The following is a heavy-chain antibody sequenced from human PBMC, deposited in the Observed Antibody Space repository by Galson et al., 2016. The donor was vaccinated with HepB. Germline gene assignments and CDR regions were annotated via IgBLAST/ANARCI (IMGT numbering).Heavy chain of an antibody. CDR2: IRGSGTST. J-gene: IGHJ4*02. Sequence: SLRLSCAASGFTFSSYAMSWVRQAPGKGLEWVSGIRGSGTSTYYADSVKGRFTISRDNCKNALHLQMNSLRAEDTAMYFCARHFSGSYWGQGTLVTVAS. CDR3: ARHFSGSY. V-gene: IGHV3-23*01. CDR1: GFTFSSYA. D-gene: IGHD3-22*01.